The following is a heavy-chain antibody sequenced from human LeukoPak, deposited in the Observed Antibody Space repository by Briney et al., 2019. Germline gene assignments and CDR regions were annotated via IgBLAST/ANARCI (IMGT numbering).Heavy chain of an antibody. V-gene: IGHV3-48*04. CDR3: ARRRDFIDY. D-gene: IGHD3/OR15-3a*01. CDR1: GFTFSSYA. CDR2: SSSSGSTI. J-gene: IGHJ4*02. Sequence: GGSLRLSCAASGFTFSSYAMSWVRQAPGKGLEWVSYSSSSGSTIYYADSVKGRFAISRDNAKNSLYLQMNSLRAEDTAVYYCARRRDFIDYWGQGTLVTVSS.